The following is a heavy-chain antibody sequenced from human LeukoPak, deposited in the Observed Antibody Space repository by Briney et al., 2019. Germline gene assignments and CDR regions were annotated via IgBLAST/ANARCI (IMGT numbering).Heavy chain of an antibody. CDR3: ARVSPRDDCSSTSCYGNFDY. D-gene: IGHD2-2*01. V-gene: IGHV1-18*04. CDR2: ISAYNGNT. Sequence: ASVKVSCKASGYTFTSYGISWVRQAPGQGLEWMGWISAYNGNTNYAQKLQGRVTMTTDTSTSTAYMELRSLRSDDTAVYYCARVSPRDDCSSTSCYGNFDYWGRGTLVTVSS. CDR1: GYTFTSYG. J-gene: IGHJ4*02.